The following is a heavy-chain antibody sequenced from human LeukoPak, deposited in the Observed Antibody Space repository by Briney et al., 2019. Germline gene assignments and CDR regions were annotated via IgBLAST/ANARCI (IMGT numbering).Heavy chain of an antibody. CDR1: AFTFRGYG. Sequence: GGSLRLSCAASAFTFRGYGMHWVRQAPGKGLEWVTFIRYDGSKKYYADSVKGRFTISRDNSKNTLYLQMNSLRAEDTAVYYCGKEIWPTVTIPGWTYFDYWGQGTLVTVSS. D-gene: IGHD4-17*01. V-gene: IGHV3-30*02. CDR2: IRYDGSKK. CDR3: GKEIWPTVTIPGWTYFDY. J-gene: IGHJ4*02.